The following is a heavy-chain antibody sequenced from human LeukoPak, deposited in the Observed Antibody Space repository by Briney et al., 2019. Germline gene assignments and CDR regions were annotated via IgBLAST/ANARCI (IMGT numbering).Heavy chain of an antibody. J-gene: IGHJ4*02. CDR3: ARGYSSSYRIDY. CDR2: INGDGSST. D-gene: IGHD6-6*01. V-gene: IGHV3-74*01. Sequence: GGSLRLYCAASGFTFSSYWMRWVRQAPGKELVWVSRINGDGSSTSYADSVKGRFTISRDNAKNTLYLQMNSLRAEDTAVYYCARGYSSSYRIDYWGQGTLVTVSS. CDR1: GFTFSSYW.